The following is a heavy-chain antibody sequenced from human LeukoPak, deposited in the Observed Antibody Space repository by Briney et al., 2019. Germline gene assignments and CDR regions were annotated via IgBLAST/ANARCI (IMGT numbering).Heavy chain of an antibody. J-gene: IGHJ4*02. CDR3: ARDAYGYYFDY. Sequence: ASVKVSCKASGYTFTSSGISWVRQAPGQGLEWMGWISAYNGDTNYAQKLQGRVTMTTDTSTSTAYMELGSLRSDDTAAYYCARDAYGYYFDYWGRGTLVTVSS. V-gene: IGHV1-18*01. D-gene: IGHD2-8*01. CDR2: ISAYNGDT. CDR1: GYTFTSSG.